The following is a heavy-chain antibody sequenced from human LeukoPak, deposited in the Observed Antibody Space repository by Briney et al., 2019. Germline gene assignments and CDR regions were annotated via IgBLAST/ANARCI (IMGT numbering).Heavy chain of an antibody. CDR2: ISSSGSTI. CDR1: GFTFSDYY. CDR3: GEGSSWPGDY. Sequence: GGSLSLSCAVSGFTFSDYYMSWIRQPPGERLEWVSYISSSGSTIYYADSVKGRFTISRDNAKNSLYLQMNSLRAEDTAVYYCGEGSSWPGDYWGQGTLVTVSS. V-gene: IGHV3-11*01. J-gene: IGHJ4*02. D-gene: IGHD6-13*01.